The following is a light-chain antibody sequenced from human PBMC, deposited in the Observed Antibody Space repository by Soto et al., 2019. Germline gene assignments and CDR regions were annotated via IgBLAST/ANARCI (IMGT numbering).Light chain of an antibody. CDR3: QQSYSTPGVFT. J-gene: IGKJ3*01. Sequence: DIQMTQSPSSLSASVGDRVTITCRASQSISSYLNWYQQKPGKAPKLLIYAASSLQSGVPSRFSGSGAGTDFTLTISSLQPEDFATYSCQQSYSTPGVFTFGPGTKVDIK. CDR1: QSISSY. CDR2: AAS. V-gene: IGKV1-39*01.